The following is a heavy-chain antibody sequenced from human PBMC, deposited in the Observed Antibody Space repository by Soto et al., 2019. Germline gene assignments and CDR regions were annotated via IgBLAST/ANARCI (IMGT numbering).Heavy chain of an antibody. CDR2: IYYSGST. J-gene: IGHJ4*02. V-gene: IGHV4-39*01. D-gene: IGHD3-10*01. CDR3: ARQTFGSPPHYFDY. CDR1: GGSISNSNYY. Sequence: SETLSLTCTVSGGSISNSNYYWGWIRQPPGKGLEWIASIYYSGSTNYNPSLKSRVTISVDTSENQFSLKLSPVTAADTAVYYCARQTFGSPPHYFDYWGQGTLVTVSS.